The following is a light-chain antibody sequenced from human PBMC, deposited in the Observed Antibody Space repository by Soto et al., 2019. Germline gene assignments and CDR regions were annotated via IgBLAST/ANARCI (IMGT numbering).Light chain of an antibody. J-gene: IGKJ3*01. CDR2: GAS. CDR1: QSVSSSY. CDR3: QQYGSSPFT. Sequence: EIVLTQSQCTLSLSPGERATLSCRASQSVSSSYLAWYQQKPGQAPRLLIYGASSRATGIPDRFSGSGSGTDLTLTISRVEPEEFAVYYRQQYGSSPFTFGPGTKVDIK. V-gene: IGKV3-20*01.